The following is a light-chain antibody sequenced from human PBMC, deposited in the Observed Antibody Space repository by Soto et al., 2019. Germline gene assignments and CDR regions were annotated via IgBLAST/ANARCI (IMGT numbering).Light chain of an antibody. CDR2: GAS. CDR1: VDIDNY. V-gene: IGKV1-33*01. CDR3: QQNKNLPVT. J-gene: IGKJ4*01. Sequence: DIQMTQSPSSLSASVGDRVTITCQASVDIDNYLNWYQQKPGQAPKLLIYGASNLEAGVPSRFSGSGSGTDYVFAISRIQPEDFATYYSQQNKNLPVTFGGGTKVE.